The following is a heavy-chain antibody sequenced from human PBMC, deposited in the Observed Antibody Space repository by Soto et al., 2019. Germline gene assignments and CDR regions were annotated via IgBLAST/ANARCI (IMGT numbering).Heavy chain of an antibody. CDR1: GVPRSTSGVG. CDR3: AHSPCTGGTCYLFYY. CDR2: IYWDDVK. Sequence: QITLKESGPTLVKPTQTLTLTCSSSGVPRSTSGVGVGWIRQPPGKSLEWLALIYWDDVKRYNASLETRLTITKDNFISQVVLTMSNIDPVDTVTYYCAHSPCTGGTCYLFYYWGQGTLVTVSS. J-gene: IGHJ4*02. V-gene: IGHV2-5*02. D-gene: IGHD2-15*01.